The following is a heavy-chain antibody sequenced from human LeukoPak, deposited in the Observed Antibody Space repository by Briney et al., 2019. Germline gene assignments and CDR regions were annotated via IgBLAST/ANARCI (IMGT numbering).Heavy chain of an antibody. D-gene: IGHD1-26*01. J-gene: IGHJ4*02. CDR3: ARNRATNDY. Sequence: GGSLRLSCTASGFTFKNYRMTWVRQAPGKGLEWVASMKDDGNEIQYVDSVKGRFTISRDNAKNSLYLQMNNLRAEDTAVYYCARNRATNDYWGQGTLVSVSS. CDR1: GFTFKNYR. V-gene: IGHV3-7*01. CDR2: MKDDGNEI.